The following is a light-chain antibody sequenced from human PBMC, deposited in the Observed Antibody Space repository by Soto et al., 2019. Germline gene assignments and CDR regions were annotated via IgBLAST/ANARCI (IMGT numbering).Light chain of an antibody. CDR3: SSYGGYNNVV. CDR1: SSDVGGYNY. CDR2: EVN. V-gene: IGLV2-8*01. Sequence: QSVLTQPPSASGSPGQSVTISCTGTSSDVGGYNYVSWFQQHPGKAPKLIIHEVNQRPSGVPDRFSGSNSGNTASLTVSGLQAEDEGTYYCSSYGGYNNVVFGTGTKVTVL. J-gene: IGLJ1*01.